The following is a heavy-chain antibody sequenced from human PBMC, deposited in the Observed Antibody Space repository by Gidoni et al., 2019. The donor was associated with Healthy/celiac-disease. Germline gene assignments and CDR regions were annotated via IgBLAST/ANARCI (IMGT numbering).Heavy chain of an antibody. V-gene: IGHV4-39*01. J-gene: IGHJ4*02. Sequence: STYYNPSLKSRVTISVDTSKNQFSLKLSSVTAADTAVYYCASFWGDWATVTHYFDYWGQGTLVTVSS. CDR3: ASFWGDWATVTHYFDY. D-gene: IGHD4-17*01. CDR2: ST.